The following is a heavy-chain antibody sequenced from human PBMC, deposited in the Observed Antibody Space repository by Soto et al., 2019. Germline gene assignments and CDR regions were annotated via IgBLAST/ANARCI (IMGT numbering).Heavy chain of an antibody. V-gene: IGHV1-69*02. CDR3: ATDGAHDY. CDR2: IIPILGIA. J-gene: IGHJ4*02. Sequence: QVQLVQSGAEVKKPGSSVKVSCKASGGTFSSYTISWVRQAPGQGLEWMGRIIPILGIANYAQKFQGRVTSTEDKSTSTAYMELSSLRSADTAVYYSATDGAHDYWGQGTLVTVSS. D-gene: IGHD3-16*01. CDR1: GGTFSSYT.